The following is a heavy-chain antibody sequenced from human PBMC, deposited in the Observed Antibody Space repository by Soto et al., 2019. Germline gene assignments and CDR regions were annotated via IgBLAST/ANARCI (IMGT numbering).Heavy chain of an antibody. D-gene: IGHD6-13*01. CDR3: ARAPLEQQLVRWFDP. CDR2: INTANTAT. Sequence: ASVKVSCKASGYTFISYAIHWVRQAPGQRLEWMGWINTANTATKYSQKFQGRVTITRQTSASIVYMELTSLTSEDTAVYYCARAPLEQQLVRWFDPWGQGTLVTVSS. V-gene: IGHV1-3*04. CDR1: GYTFISYA. J-gene: IGHJ5*02.